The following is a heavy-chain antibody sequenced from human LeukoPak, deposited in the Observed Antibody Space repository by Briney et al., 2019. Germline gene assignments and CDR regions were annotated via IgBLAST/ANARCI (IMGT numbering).Heavy chain of an antibody. D-gene: IGHD3-16*02. Sequence: GASVKVSCKASGYTFTGYYMHWVRQAPGQGLEWMGWINPNSGGTNYAQKFQGRVTMTRDTSISTAYMELSRLRSDDTAVYYCARVFRLITFGGVIASELFDPWGQGTLVTVSS. V-gene: IGHV1-2*02. CDR2: INPNSGGT. CDR1: GYTFTGYY. CDR3: ARVFRLITFGGVIASELFDP. J-gene: IGHJ5*02.